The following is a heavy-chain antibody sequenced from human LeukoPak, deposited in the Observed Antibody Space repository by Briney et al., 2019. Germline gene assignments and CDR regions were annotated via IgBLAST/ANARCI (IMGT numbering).Heavy chain of an antibody. CDR2: ISGSGGST. Sequence: PGGSLRLSCAACGFTFSSYAMSWVRQAPGKGLEWVSAISGSGGSTYYADSVKGRFTISRDNSRDTLYLQMNSLRAEDTAVYYCAKGYYDYVWGSYYFDYWGQETLVTVSS. J-gene: IGHJ4*02. CDR1: GFTFSSYA. D-gene: IGHD3-16*01. CDR3: AKGYYDYVWGSYYFDY. V-gene: IGHV3-23*01.